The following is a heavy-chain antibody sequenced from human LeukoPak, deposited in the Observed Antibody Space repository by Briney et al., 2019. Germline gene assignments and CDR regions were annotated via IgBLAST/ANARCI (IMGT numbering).Heavy chain of an antibody. CDR1: GFTFSSYW. Sequence: GGSLRLSCAASGFTFSSYWMSWVRQAPGKGLEWVANIKEDGSEKYYVDSVKGRFTISRDNAKNSLYVQMNSLRAGDTAVYYCARDHRGYSYGSEQYHYYYMDVWGKGTTVTVSS. CDR2: IKEDGSEK. D-gene: IGHD5-18*01. V-gene: IGHV3-7*01. J-gene: IGHJ6*03. CDR3: ARDHRGYSYGSEQYHYYYMDV.